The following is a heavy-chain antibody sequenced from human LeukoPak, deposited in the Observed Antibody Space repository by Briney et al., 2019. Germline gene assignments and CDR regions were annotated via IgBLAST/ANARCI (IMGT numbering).Heavy chain of an antibody. CDR1: GFTFSSYS. Sequence: GGSLRLSCAASGFTFSSYSMSCVRQAPGKGLEWVGRIKSKTDGGTTDYAAPVKGRFTISRDDSKNTLYLQMNSLKTEDTAVYYCTTEYYYDSSGYYGRPYRQSAFDIWGQGTMVTVSS. CDR2: IKSKTDGGTT. V-gene: IGHV3-15*01. J-gene: IGHJ3*02. D-gene: IGHD3-22*01. CDR3: TTEYYYDSSGYYGRPYRQSAFDI.